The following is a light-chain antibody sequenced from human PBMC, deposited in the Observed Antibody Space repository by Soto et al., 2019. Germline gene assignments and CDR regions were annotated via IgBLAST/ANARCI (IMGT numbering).Light chain of an antibody. CDR1: EHINNY. CDR2: DAS. V-gene: IGKV1-33*01. CDR3: QQYDSLPLT. Sequence: DIQMTQSPPSLSASVGDRVTITCQASEHINNYLNWYQQIPGKAPKLLIYDASNLAAGAPSGFSGSGSGTAFTFAISGLQPDDVATYYCQQYDSLPLTFGGGTKVDFK. J-gene: IGKJ4*01.